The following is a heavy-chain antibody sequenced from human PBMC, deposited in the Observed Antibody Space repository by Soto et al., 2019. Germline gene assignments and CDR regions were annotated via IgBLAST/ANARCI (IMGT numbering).Heavy chain of an antibody. CDR1: GGTFSSYA. Sequence: GASVKVSCKASGGTFSSYAISWVRQAPGQGLEWMGGIIPIFGTANCAQKFQGRVTITTDESTSTAYMELSSLRSEDTAVYYCARDRSIFGVVIIPYYYYGMDVWGQGTTVTVSS. CDR2: IIPIFGTA. J-gene: IGHJ6*02. V-gene: IGHV1-69*05. CDR3: ARDRSIFGVVIIPYYYYGMDV. D-gene: IGHD3-3*01.